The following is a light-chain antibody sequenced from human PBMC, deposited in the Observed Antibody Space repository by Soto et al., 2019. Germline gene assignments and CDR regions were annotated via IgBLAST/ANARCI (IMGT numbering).Light chain of an antibody. CDR2: GNS. J-gene: IGLJ3*02. Sequence: QSVLTQPPSVSGAPGQRVSISCTGSSSNIGAGYDVHWYQQLPGTAPKLLICGNSNRPSGVPDRFSGAKSGTSASLAITGLQAEEEADYYCQSYDSSLSGWVFGGGTKLTVL. V-gene: IGLV1-40*01. CDR3: QSYDSSLSGWV. CDR1: SSNIGAGYD.